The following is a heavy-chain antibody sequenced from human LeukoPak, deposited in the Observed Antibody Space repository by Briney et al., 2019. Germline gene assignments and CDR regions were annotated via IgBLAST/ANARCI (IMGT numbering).Heavy chain of an antibody. CDR1: GFTFSSYG. Sequence: GGSLRLSCAASGFTFSSYGMHWVRQVPGKGLEWVAVIWYDGSNKYYADSVKGRFTISRDNSKNTLYLQMNSLRAEDTAVYYCARESKTGAFDIWGQGTMVTVSS. D-gene: IGHD4-4*01. CDR3: ARESKTGAFDI. V-gene: IGHV3-33*01. CDR2: IWYDGSNK. J-gene: IGHJ3*02.